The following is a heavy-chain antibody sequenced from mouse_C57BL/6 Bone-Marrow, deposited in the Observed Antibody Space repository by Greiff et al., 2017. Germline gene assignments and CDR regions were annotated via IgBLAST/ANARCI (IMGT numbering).Heavy chain of an antibody. Sequence: EVQLQQSGPELVKPGASVKISCKASGYSFTGYYMNWVKQSPEKSLEWIGEINPSTGGTTYNQKFKAKATLTVDKSSSTAYMQLNSLTSDDSALYYCAVDGYFVYFDYWGHGTTLTVSS. CDR1: GYSFTGYY. CDR2: INPSTGGT. CDR3: AVDGYFVYFDY. J-gene: IGHJ2*01. D-gene: IGHD2-3*01. V-gene: IGHV1-42*01.